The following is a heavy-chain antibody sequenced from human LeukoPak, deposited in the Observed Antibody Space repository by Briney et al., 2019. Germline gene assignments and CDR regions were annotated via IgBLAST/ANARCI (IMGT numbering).Heavy chain of an antibody. Sequence: SETLSLTCTVSGGSISSSSYYWGWIRQSPGKGLEWIGYIYYSGSTNYNPSLKSRVTISVDTSKNQFSLKLSSVTDADTAVYYCVREAAVAVHNWFDPWGQGTLVTVSS. J-gene: IGHJ5*02. CDR1: GGSISSSSYY. D-gene: IGHD6-19*01. V-gene: IGHV4-61*01. CDR2: IYYSGST. CDR3: VREAAVAVHNWFDP.